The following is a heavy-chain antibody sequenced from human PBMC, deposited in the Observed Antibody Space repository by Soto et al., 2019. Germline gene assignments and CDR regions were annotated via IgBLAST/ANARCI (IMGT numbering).Heavy chain of an antibody. J-gene: IGHJ5*02. V-gene: IGHV1-18*01. CDR1: GYPFTGYG. CDR3: ARDPGVVVHRPFAP. CDR2: ISGYNGNT. Sequence: QVHLVQSGAEVKKPGASVKVSCKVSGYPFTGYGISWVRQAPGQGLEWMGWISGYNGNTNYAQKFQGRVTMTTDTSTSTAYMERMSLRSDDTAVYYCARDPGVVVHRPFAPWGKGTLVTVSS. D-gene: IGHD2-21*01.